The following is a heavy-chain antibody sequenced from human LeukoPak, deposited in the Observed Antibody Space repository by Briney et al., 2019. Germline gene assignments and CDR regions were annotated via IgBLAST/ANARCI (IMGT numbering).Heavy chain of an antibody. CDR3: ATTEGSCSSDSCFSYMDV. CDR1: GFTFSSYV. D-gene: IGHD2-15*01. Sequence: AGGSLRLSCAASGFTFSSYVMSWVRQAPGKGLEWVSGISGSGYSTFYADSVKGRFTISRDNSKNTLYLQMNSLRAEDTAVYYCATTEGSCSSDSCFSYMDVWGKGTTVTISS. J-gene: IGHJ6*03. V-gene: IGHV3-23*01. CDR2: ISGSGYST.